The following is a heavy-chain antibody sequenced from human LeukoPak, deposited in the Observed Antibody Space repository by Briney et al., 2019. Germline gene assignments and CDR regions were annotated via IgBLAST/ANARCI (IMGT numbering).Heavy chain of an antibody. D-gene: IGHD6-6*01. Sequence: GGSLRLSCAASRFNFNDYYMSWIRQAPGKGLECLSYISSSANDKYYADSVKGRFTISRDNAKNSLYLQMNSLRVEDTAVYYCASGSSSVGYWGQGTLVTVSS. J-gene: IGHJ4*02. CDR3: ASGSSSVGY. CDR1: RFNFNDYY. V-gene: IGHV3-11*01. CDR2: ISSSANDK.